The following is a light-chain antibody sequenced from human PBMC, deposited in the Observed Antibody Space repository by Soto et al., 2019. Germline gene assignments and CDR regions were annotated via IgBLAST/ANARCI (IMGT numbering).Light chain of an antibody. Sequence: EIVLTQSPATLSLSPGERATLSCRASQSVSSYLAWYQQKPGQAPRLLIYDASNRATGIPARFSGSGSGTDFTLTISSLEPEDCAVYYCQQRSNWPPDKYTFGQGTKLEI. CDR1: QSVSSY. V-gene: IGKV3-11*01. CDR3: QQRSNWPPDKYT. J-gene: IGKJ2*01. CDR2: DAS.